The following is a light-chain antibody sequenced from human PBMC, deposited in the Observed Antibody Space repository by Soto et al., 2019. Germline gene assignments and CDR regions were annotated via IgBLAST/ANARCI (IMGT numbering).Light chain of an antibody. Sequence: EIVMTQSPATLSVSPGERATLSCRARQSVSSNLAWYQQKPGQAPRLLIYGASTRATGIPARFSGSGSGTEFTLTISSLQSEDFAVYYCQQYNNWPIYTFGQGTKLEIE. V-gene: IGKV3-15*01. CDR3: QQYNNWPIYT. CDR1: QSVSSN. J-gene: IGKJ2*01. CDR2: GAS.